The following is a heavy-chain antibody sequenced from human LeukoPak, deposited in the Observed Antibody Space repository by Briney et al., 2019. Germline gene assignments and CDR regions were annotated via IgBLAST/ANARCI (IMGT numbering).Heavy chain of an antibody. J-gene: IGHJ4*02. V-gene: IGHV4-4*07. CDR1: GGSMNTYY. D-gene: IGHD5-18*01. CDR3: ARERDHGYSYGLVLDS. Sequence: SETLSLTCTVSGGSMNTYYWTWLRQPAGKRLEWLGRMYHSGTTNYNSPLYNPSLSSRVTMSVDGAKNQFSLRPKSVTTADTAIYFCARERDHGYSYGLVLDSWGQGSLVTVSS. CDR2: MYHSGTT.